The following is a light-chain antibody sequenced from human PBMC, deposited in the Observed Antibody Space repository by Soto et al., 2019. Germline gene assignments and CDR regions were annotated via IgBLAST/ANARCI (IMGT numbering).Light chain of an antibody. J-gene: IGKJ4*01. V-gene: IGKV3-11*01. CDR2: DAS. CDR3: QQRSSWPRLT. Sequence: EIVLTQSPATLSSSPGERATLSCRASQSVSRYLAWYQQKAGQAPRLLIYDASNRATGIPARFSGSGSGTDFTLTISSLEPEDFAIYYCQQRSSWPRLTFGGGTKVDIK. CDR1: QSVSRY.